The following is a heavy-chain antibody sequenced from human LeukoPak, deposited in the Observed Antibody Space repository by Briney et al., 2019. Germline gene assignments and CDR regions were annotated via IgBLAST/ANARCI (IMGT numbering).Heavy chain of an antibody. J-gene: IGHJ4*02. Sequence: SETLSLTCTVSGDSISNYYWSWIRQSPGKGLEWIGYIYYSGSTNYNPSLKSRVTISVDTSKNQFSLKLSSVTAADTAVYYCARETCSGGSCFQFDFWGQGTLVAVSS. CDR2: IYYSGST. CDR1: GDSISNYY. V-gene: IGHV4-59*01. CDR3: ARETCSGGSCFQFDF. D-gene: IGHD2-15*01.